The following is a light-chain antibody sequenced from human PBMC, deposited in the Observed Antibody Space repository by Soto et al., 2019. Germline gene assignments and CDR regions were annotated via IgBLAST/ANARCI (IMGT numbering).Light chain of an antibody. J-gene: IGKJ4*01. CDR1: QSVGSS. CDR2: DAS. V-gene: IGKV3-11*01. CDR3: QQRSYLFT. Sequence: EIVLTQSPATLSLSPGEIATLSCRVSQSVGSSLAWYQQKPGQAPRLLIYDASNRATGIPARFSGSGSGTDFTLTINSLEPEDVAVYYCQQRSYLFTFGGGTKVDI.